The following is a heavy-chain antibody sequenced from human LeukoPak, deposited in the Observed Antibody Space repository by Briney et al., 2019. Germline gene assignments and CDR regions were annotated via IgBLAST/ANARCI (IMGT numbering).Heavy chain of an antibody. CDR2: INPNSGGT. CDR1: GYTFTGYY. Sequence: GASVKVSCKASGYTFTGYYMHWVRRAPGQGLEWMGWINPNSGGTNYAQKFQGRVTMTRDTSISTAYMELSRLRSDDTAVYYCAIPHFGWFGREDYYGMDVWGQGTTVTVSS. J-gene: IGHJ6*02. D-gene: IGHD3-10*01. CDR3: AIPHFGWFGREDYYGMDV. V-gene: IGHV1-2*02.